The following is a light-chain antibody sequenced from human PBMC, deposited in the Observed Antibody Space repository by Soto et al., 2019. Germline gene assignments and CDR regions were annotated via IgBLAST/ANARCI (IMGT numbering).Light chain of an antibody. CDR3: QQYHNWPPFT. CDR1: QSMSNN. J-gene: IGKJ5*01. CDR2: GAS. Sequence: IVMTQSPAALSVSTGERASLSCRASQSMSNNLAWYQQKPGQAPRLLIYGASTRYTGIPDRFSGSGSGTEFTLTISSLQSEDFAIYYCQQYHNWPPFTFGQGTRLEIK. V-gene: IGKV3-15*01.